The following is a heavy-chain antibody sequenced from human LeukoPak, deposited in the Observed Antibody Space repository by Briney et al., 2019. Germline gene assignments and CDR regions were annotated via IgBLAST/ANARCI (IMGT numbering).Heavy chain of an antibody. CDR2: IIPIFGTA. J-gene: IGHJ4*02. V-gene: IGHV1-69*13. D-gene: IGHD2-15*01. CDR1: GGTFSSYA. Sequence: SVKVSCKASGGTFSSYAISWVRQAPGQGLEWMGGIIPIFGTANYAQKFRGRVTITADESTSTAYMELSSLRSEDTAVYYCARVGGLGYCSGGSCYVDYWGQGTLVTVSS. CDR3: ARVGGLGYCSGGSCYVDY.